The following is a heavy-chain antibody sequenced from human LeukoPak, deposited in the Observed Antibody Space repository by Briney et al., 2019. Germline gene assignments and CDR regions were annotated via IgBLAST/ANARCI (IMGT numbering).Heavy chain of an antibody. J-gene: IGHJ4*02. CDR3: ARDLSTTGTTEDY. Sequence: ETLSLTCAVYGGSFSGYYWSWIRPPPGKGLEWIGEINHSGSSNYNPSLKSRVTISVDTSKNQFSLKLSSVTAADTAVYYCARDLSTTGTTEDYWGQGTLVTVSS. CDR2: INHSGSS. V-gene: IGHV4-34*01. CDR1: GGSFSGYY. D-gene: IGHD1-1*01.